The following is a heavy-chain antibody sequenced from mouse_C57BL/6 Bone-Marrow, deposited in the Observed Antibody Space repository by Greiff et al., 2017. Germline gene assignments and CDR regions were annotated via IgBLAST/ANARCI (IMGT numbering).Heavy chain of an antibody. CDR2: IYPGGGYT. Sequence: VQLKESGAELVRPGTSVKMSCKASGYTFTNYWIGWAKQRPGHGLEWIGDIYPGGGYTNYNEKFKGKATLTADKSSSTAYMQFSSLTSEDSAIYYCARGRLLYFDYWGQGTTLTVSS. V-gene: IGHV1-63*01. CDR3: ARGRLLYFDY. CDR1: GYTFTNYW. J-gene: IGHJ2*01. D-gene: IGHD2-3*01.